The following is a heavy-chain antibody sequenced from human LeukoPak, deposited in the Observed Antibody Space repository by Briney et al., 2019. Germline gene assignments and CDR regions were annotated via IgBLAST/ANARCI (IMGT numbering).Heavy chain of an antibody. J-gene: IGHJ4*02. CDR2: IKQDGSEK. CDR1: GFTFSVYW. V-gene: IGHV3-7*01. CDR3: ARDGLNYHSDSVYFEH. D-gene: IGHD4-11*01. Sequence: PGGSLRLSCAPSGFTFSVYWMTWVRQAPGKGLEWVANIKQDGSEKYYVDSVKGRFTISRDNAKKSLYLQMNSLRAEDTAVYYCARDGLNYHSDSVYFEHWGEGTLVPVSS.